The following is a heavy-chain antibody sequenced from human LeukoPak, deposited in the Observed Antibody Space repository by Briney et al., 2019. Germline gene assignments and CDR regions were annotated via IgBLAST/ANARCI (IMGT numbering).Heavy chain of an antibody. J-gene: IGHJ5*02. D-gene: IGHD3-3*01. CDR1: GGSFSGYY. V-gene: IGHV4-34*01. CDR2: INHSGST. Sequence: SETLSLTCAVYGGSFSGYYWSWIRQPPGKGLEWIGEINHSGSTNYNPSLKSRVTISVDTSKNQFSLKLSSVTAADTAVYYCARTPPRITIFDPWGQGTLVTVSS. CDR3: ARTPPRITIFDP.